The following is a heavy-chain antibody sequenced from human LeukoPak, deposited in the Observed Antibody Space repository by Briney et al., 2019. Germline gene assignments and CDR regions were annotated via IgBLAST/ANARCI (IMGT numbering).Heavy chain of an antibody. J-gene: IGHJ4*02. CDR2: INPSGGST. Sequence: GPSVKLSCKASGDTFTSYYMHWVRQAPGQGLEWVGIINPSGGSTSYAQKFQGRVTMNRDTSTSTVYMELSSLRFEATAVYYGARDQYSSGCHFDYWGQGTMVTVSS. CDR1: GDTFTSYY. V-gene: IGHV1-46*01. CDR3: ARDQYSSGCHFDY. D-gene: IGHD6-19*01.